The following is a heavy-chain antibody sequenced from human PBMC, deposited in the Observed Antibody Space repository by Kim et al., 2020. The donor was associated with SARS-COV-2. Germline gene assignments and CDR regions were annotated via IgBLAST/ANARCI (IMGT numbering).Heavy chain of an antibody. CDR3: ARDRSTSMFLASYFFGMDV. Sequence: SETLSLTCTVSGYSISSGYYWGWIRQPPGKGLEWIGSIYHSGSTYYNPSLKSRVTISVDTSKNQFSLKLSSVTAADTAVYYCARDRSTSMFLASYFFGMDVWRPGTTVTVSS. CDR2: IYHSGST. D-gene: IGHD3-10*02. V-gene: IGHV4-38-2*02. CDR1: GYSISSGYY. J-gene: IGHJ6*02.